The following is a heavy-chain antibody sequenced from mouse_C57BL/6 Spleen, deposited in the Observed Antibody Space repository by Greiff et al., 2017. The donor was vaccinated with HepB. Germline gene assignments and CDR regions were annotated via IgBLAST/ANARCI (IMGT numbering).Heavy chain of an antibody. CDR1: GYAFSSSW. J-gene: IGHJ2*01. V-gene: IGHV1-82*01. CDR2: IYPGDGDT. Sequence: ESGPELVKPGASVKISCKASGYAFSSSWMNWVKQRPGKGLEWIGRIYPGDGDTNYNGKFKGKATLTADKSSSTAYMQLSRLTSEDSAVYCCASGDDFDYWGQGTTLTVSS. D-gene: IGHD3-1*01. CDR3: ASGDDFDY.